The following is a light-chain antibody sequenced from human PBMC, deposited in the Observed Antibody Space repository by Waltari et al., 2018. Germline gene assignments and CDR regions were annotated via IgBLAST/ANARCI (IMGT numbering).Light chain of an antibody. J-gene: IGLJ3*02. Sequence: QSALTQPASVSGSPGQSITISCTGTSSDVGRHNYFSWYQQPPGKVPKLLIFDVPNRPSGVSHRFSGSKSGNTASLTISGLQAEDESDYYCCSFTTRSTWVFGGGTKLTVL. CDR3: CSFTTRSTWV. CDR1: SSDVGRHNY. CDR2: DVP. V-gene: IGLV2-14*01.